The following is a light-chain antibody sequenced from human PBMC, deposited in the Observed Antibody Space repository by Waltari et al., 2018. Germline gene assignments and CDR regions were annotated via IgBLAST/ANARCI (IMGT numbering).Light chain of an antibody. J-gene: IGKJ3*01. CDR2: STS. Sequence: EIHLTQSPSSLSASVGDKITIPCRASQSVTTYLNWYQQKSGQPPKVLIFSTSRLQRGVPPRFRGSGSGTEFSLTINGLQPEDFATYYCQQSVIPPFTFGPGTKVEMK. CDR3: QQSVIPPFT. CDR1: QSVTTY. V-gene: IGKV1-39*01.